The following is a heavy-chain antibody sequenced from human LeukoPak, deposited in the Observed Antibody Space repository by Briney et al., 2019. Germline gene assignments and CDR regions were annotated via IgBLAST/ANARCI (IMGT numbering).Heavy chain of an antibody. CDR3: ATTVAGYPDDYFDY. V-gene: IGHV3-7*01. CDR2: TNQDGSKN. D-gene: IGHD6-19*01. J-gene: IGHJ4*02. CDR1: GFTFSRHW. Sequence: PGGSLRLSCATSGFTFSRHWMSWVRQAPGKGLERVAHTNQDGSKNYYVDSVRGRFTISRDNAKNSLYLQMNSLRAEDTAVYYCATTVAGYPDDYFDYWGQGTLVTVSS.